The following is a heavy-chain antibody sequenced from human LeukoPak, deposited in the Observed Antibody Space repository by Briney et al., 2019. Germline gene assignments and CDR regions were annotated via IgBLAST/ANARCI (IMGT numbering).Heavy chain of an antibody. V-gene: IGHV3-48*01. D-gene: IGHD3-3*01. J-gene: IGHJ6*03. CDR3: ARDPVTYYDFWSGPGGYYYMDV. Sequence: PGGSLRLSCAASGFTFSSYSMNWVRQAPGKGLEWVSYISSSSSTIYYADSVKGRFTISRDNAKNSLYLQMNSLRAEDTAVYYCARDPVTYYDFWSGPGGYYYMDVWGKGTTVTVSS. CDR1: GFTFSSYS. CDR2: ISSSSSTI.